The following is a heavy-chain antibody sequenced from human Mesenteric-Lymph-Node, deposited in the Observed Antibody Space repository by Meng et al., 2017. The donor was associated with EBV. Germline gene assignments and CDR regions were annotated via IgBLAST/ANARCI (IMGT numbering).Heavy chain of an antibody. CDR3: TRALGDSTAY. V-gene: IGHV3-21*01. CDR2: IFTSGNI. Sequence: EVQLVESGGGLVKLGGSLRLSCAASGFPFSSYSMNWVRQAPGKGLEWVSSIFTSGNIYYADYVKGRFTISKDNAKNSLYLLMNNLRGEDTAVYYCTRALGDSTAYWEQGTLGTVAS. J-gene: IGHJ4*02. CDR1: GFPFSSYS. D-gene: IGHD3-16*01.